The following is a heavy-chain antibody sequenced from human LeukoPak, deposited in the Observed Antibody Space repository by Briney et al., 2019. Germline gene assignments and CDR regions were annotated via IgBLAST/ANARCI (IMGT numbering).Heavy chain of an antibody. D-gene: IGHD4-23*01. J-gene: IGHJ4*02. CDR2: IYYSGST. Sequence: PSETLSLTCTVSGGSISSSSYYWGWIRQPPGKGLEWIGSIYYSGSTYYNPSLKSRVTISVDTSKNQFSLKLNSVTAADTAVYYCARDGDYYGGKNPKEFDYWGQGTLVTVSS. V-gene: IGHV4-39*02. CDR3: ARDGDYYGGKNPKEFDY. CDR1: GGSISSSSYY.